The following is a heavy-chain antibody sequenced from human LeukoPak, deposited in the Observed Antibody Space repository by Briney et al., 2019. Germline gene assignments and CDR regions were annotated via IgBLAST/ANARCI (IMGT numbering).Heavy chain of an antibody. CDR2: ISYDGSNK. Sequence: GRSLRLSCAASGFTFSSYGMHWVRQAPGKGLEWVAVISYDGSNKYYADSVKCRFTISRDNSKNTLYLQMNSLRAEDTAVYYCAKDSPHDAFDIWGQGTMVTVSS. CDR3: AKDSPHDAFDI. V-gene: IGHV3-30*18. J-gene: IGHJ3*02. CDR1: GFTFSSYG.